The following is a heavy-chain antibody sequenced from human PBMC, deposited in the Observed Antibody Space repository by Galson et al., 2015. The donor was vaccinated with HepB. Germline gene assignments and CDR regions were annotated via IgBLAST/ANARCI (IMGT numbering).Heavy chain of an antibody. CDR1: GFTFSSYS. D-gene: IGHD1-26*01. CDR2: ISSSSSYI. CDR3: ARAESGSYLYYYYYMDV. V-gene: IGHV3-21*01. J-gene: IGHJ6*03. Sequence: SLRLSCAASGFTFSSYSMNWVRQAPGKGLEWVSSISSSSSYIYYADSVKGRFTISRDNAKNSLYLQMNSLRAEDTAVYYCARAESGSYLYYYYYMDVWGKGTTVTVSS.